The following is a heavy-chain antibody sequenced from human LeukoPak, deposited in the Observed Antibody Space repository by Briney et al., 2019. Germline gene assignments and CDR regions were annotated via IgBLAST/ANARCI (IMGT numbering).Heavy chain of an antibody. CDR3: ARVPGRTRYFDS. J-gene: IGHJ4*02. D-gene: IGHD1-26*01. CDR2: IKQDGREK. CDR1: GFNVKSLW. V-gene: IGHV3-7*02. Sequence: VQSLRLSCGDSGFNVKSLWLSWGRHIPRKGLEWVASIKQDGREKFYADSVKGRFTISRDNAKNSLYLQVNSLRAEGTAVYYCARVPGRTRYFDSWGQGILVTVSS.